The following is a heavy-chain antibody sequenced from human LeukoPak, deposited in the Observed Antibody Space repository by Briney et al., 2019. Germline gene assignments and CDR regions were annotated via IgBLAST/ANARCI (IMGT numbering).Heavy chain of an antibody. V-gene: IGHV4-38-2*01. CDR2: IYHSGST. CDR1: GYSISSGDY. Sequence: PSETLSLTCAVSGYSISSGDYWGWIRQPPWKGLEWIGSIYHSGSTYYNPSLKSRVTISVDRSKNQFSLKLSSVTAADTAVYYCARGGYYYYYMDVWGKGTTVTVSS. J-gene: IGHJ6*03. CDR3: ARGGYYYYYMDV. D-gene: IGHD3-16*01.